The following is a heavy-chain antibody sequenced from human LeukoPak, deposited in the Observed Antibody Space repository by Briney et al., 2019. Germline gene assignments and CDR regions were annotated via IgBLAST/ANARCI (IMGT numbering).Heavy chain of an antibody. CDR1: GFTFSTYS. J-gene: IGHJ6*03. CDR3: ARIAYADEGMDV. V-gene: IGHV3-48*01. CDR2: ISSSSSTI. D-gene: IGHD2-21*01. Sequence: PGGSLRLSCAASGFTFSTYSMNWVRQAPGKGLEWVSYISSSSSTIKYADSVTGRFTISRDNAKNSLYLQMNSLRAEDTAVYYCARIAYADEGMDVWGKGTTVTVSS.